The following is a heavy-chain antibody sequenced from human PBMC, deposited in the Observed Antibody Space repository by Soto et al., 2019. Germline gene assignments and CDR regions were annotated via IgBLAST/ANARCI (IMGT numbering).Heavy chain of an antibody. D-gene: IGHD3-16*01. CDR1: GASITSAGHY. CDR3: ARDNPYMI. J-gene: IGHJ4*02. V-gene: IGHV4-31*03. CDR2: VYPNGNT. Sequence: QVQLQESGPGLVKPSQTLSLTCTVSGASITSAGHYWSWVRQHSGKGLQWIGYVYPNGNTYYNPSLKIRVSISVDTSKDQFSLKLSSVTAADTAIYYCARDNPYMIWCQGTLVTVSS.